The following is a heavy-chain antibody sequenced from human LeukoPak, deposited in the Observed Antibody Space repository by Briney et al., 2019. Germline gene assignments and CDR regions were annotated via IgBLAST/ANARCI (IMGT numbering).Heavy chain of an antibody. D-gene: IGHD6-13*01. V-gene: IGHV1-18*01. Sequence: PRASVKVSCKASGYTFTSYGISWVRQAPGQGLEWMGWISAYNGNTNYAQKLQGRVTMTTDTSTSTAYMELRSLRSDDTAVYYCARTGYSSSWYTSYYYYYGMDVWGQGTTVTVSS. J-gene: IGHJ6*02. CDR3: ARTGYSSSWYTSYYYYYGMDV. CDR1: GYTFTSYG. CDR2: ISAYNGNT.